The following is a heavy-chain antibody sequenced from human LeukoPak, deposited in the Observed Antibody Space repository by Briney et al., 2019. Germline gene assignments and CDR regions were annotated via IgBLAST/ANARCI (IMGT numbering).Heavy chain of an antibody. Sequence: GGSLRLSCAASGFTFSSYGMHWVRRAPGKGLEWVAVISYDGSNKYYADSVKGRFTISRDNSKNTLYLQMNSLRAEDTAVYYCAKEGPRYCSGGSCYYLDYWGQGTLVTVSS. CDR3: AKEGPRYCSGGSCYYLDY. CDR2: ISYDGSNK. CDR1: GFTFSSYG. J-gene: IGHJ4*02. D-gene: IGHD2-15*01. V-gene: IGHV3-30*18.